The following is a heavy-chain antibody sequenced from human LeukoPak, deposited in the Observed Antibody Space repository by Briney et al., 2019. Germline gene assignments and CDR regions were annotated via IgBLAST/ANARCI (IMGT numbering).Heavy chain of an antibody. CDR2: ISYDGSNQ. Sequence: PGRSLRLSCAASGFSFSNYDIHWVRQAPGKGLEWVAVISYDGSNQYYVDSVKGRFTISRDNSKNTLYLQMNSLRAEDTAVYYCARGVSYTSSWYAYKWFDPWGQGTLVTVSS. D-gene: IGHD6-13*01. V-gene: IGHV3-33*01. CDR1: GFSFSNYD. J-gene: IGHJ5*02. CDR3: ARGVSYTSSWYAYKWFDP.